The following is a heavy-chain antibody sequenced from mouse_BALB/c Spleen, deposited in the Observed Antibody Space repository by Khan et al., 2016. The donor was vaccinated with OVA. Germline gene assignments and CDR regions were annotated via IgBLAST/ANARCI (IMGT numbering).Heavy chain of an antibody. CDR3: ARRNYCGYTFAY. V-gene: IGHV1-77*01. J-gene: IGHJ3*01. Sequence: QVQLQQSGAELARPGASVKLSCKASGYTFTDYYINWVKQRTGQGLEWIGEISPGSGDTYYNERFKGKATLTADQSSSTAYMQLSSLTSDASAVYFCARRNYCGYTFAYWGQGTLVTVSA. D-gene: IGHD1-2*01. CDR1: GYTFTDYY. CDR2: ISPGSGDT.